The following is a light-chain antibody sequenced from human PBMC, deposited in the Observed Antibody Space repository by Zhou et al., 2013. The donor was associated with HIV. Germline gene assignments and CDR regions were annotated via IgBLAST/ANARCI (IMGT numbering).Light chain of an antibody. CDR1: QSVNRN. V-gene: IGKV3-11*01. CDR3: QQRSTWPGIT. Sequence: EIVMTQSPAALSVSPGERATLSCRASQSVNRNVAWYQQRPGQTPRLLFSDASTRAAGIPDRFSGSGSGTDFTLTITSLEPEDFAVYFCQQRSTWPGITFGQGTRLEIK. J-gene: IGKJ5*01. CDR2: DAS.